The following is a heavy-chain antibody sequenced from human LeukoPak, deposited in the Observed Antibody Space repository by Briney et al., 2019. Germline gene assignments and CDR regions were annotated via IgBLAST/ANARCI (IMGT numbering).Heavy chain of an antibody. CDR1: GGSFSGHY. D-gene: IGHD5-24*01. CDR3: ARDFPLVEDGYNWGYWYFDL. Sequence: SETLSLTCAVYGGSFSGHYWTWIRQPPGKGLEWIGEINHSGSTNYNPSLKSRVTISVDTSKNQFSLKLSSVTAADTAVYYCARDFPLVEDGYNWGYWYFDLWGRGTLVTVSS. V-gene: IGHV4-34*01. J-gene: IGHJ2*01. CDR2: INHSGST.